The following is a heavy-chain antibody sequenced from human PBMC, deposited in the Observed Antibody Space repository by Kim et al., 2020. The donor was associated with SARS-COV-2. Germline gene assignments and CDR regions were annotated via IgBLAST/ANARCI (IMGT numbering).Heavy chain of an antibody. D-gene: IGHD3-22*01. Sequence: GGSLRLSCAASGFTFSSYGMHWVRQAPGKGLEWLAITSYDGSNKYYADSVKGRFTISRDNSKNTLYLQMNSLRAEDTAVYYCAKTVDSGDNYFVHYYYGMDIWGQGTTVTVSS. CDR3: AKTVDSGDNYFVHYYYGMDI. CDR1: GFTFSSYG. V-gene: IGHV3-30*18. CDR2: TSYDGSNK. J-gene: IGHJ6*02.